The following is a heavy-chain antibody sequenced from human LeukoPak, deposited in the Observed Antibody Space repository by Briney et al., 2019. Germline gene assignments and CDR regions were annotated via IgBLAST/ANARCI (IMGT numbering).Heavy chain of an antibody. CDR3: AKNRGELFVPFDY. CDR2: IGGSGGST. V-gene: IGHV3-23*01. Sequence: GGSLRLSCAASGFTFSSYAMSWVRQAPGKGLEWVSAIGGSGGSTYYVDSVKGRFTISRDNSKNTLYLQMNSLRAEDTAVYYCAKNRGELFVPFDYWGQGTLVTVSP. J-gene: IGHJ4*02. D-gene: IGHD3-10*01. CDR1: GFTFSSYA.